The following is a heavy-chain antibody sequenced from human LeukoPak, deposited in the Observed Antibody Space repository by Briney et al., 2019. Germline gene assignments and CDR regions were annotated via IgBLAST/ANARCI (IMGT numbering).Heavy chain of an antibody. D-gene: IGHD2-21*01. J-gene: IGHJ2*01. CDR3: ARVAILSWYFDL. CDR2: ISGSGDSA. Sequence: GGSLRLSCVASRFTFRNYATTWVRQAPGKGLEWVSFISGSGDSAYYADSLEGRFTISRDKSKSTLYLQMDSLRAEDTAVYYCARVAILSWYFDLWGRGTLVTVSS. CDR1: RFTFRNYA. V-gene: IGHV3-23*01.